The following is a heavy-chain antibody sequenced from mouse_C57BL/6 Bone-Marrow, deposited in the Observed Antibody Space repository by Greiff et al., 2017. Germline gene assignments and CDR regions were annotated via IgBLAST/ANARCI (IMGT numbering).Heavy chain of an antibody. CDR2: IWSGGST. Sequence: VQLQQSGPGLVQPSQSLSITCTVSGFSLTSYGVHWVRQSPGTGLEWLGVIWSGGSTDYNAAFISRLSISKDNSKSQVFFKMNSLQADDTAIYYCASYYYGSSYFAYWGQGTLVTVSA. D-gene: IGHD1-1*01. CDR3: ASYYYGSSYFAY. V-gene: IGHV2-2*01. J-gene: IGHJ3*01. CDR1: GFSLTSYG.